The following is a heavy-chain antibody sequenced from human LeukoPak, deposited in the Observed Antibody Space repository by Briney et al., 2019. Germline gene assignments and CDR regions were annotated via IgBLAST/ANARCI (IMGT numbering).Heavy chain of an antibody. Sequence: PSQTLSLTCTVSGGSISSGGYYWSWIRQPPGKGLEWIGYIYHSGSTYYNPSLKSRVTISVDTSKNQFSLKLSSVTAADTAVYYCARVVRGAAAGNPRAEYFQHWGQGTLVTVSS. V-gene: IGHV4-30-2*05. CDR2: IYHSGST. J-gene: IGHJ1*01. CDR1: GGSISSGGYY. D-gene: IGHD6-13*01. CDR3: ARVVRGAAAGNPRAEYFQH.